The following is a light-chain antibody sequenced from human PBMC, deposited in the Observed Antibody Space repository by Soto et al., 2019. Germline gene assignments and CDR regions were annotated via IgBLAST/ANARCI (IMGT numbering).Light chain of an antibody. CDR2: AAS. CDR1: QSISSW. V-gene: IGKV1-5*01. CDR3: QQYNSYSWT. Sequence: DIQVTESPSTLSASVGDRVTITCRASQSISSWLAWYQQKPGKAPKLLIYAASSLESAVTSRFSGSGSGTEFTLTIRSLQPDDFATYYCQQYNSYSWTFGQGTKVDIK. J-gene: IGKJ1*01.